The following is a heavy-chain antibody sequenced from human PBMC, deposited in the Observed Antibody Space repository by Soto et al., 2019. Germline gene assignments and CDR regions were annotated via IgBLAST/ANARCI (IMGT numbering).Heavy chain of an antibody. D-gene: IGHD6-13*01. CDR3: AKLSSPINDLAEPGPDY. CDR2: VSRRGVNT. Sequence: GGSLRLSCVVSEFIFSSFALSWVRLAPGKGLEWVAAVSRRGVNTYYADSVKGRFTISRENAKNTLYLQMNSLRAEDKAVYYCAKLSSPINDLAEPGPDYWGQGTLVTVSS. J-gene: IGHJ4*02. V-gene: IGHV3-23*01. CDR1: EFIFSSFA.